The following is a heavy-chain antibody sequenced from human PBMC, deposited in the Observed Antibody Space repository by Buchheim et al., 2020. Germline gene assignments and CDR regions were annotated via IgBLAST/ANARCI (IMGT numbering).Heavy chain of an antibody. V-gene: IGHV4-30-4*08. CDR2: SHYNGNT. Sequence: QVQLQESGPGLVKPSQTLSLTCTVSGGSISGGDYYWSWIRQAPGKGLEWIGTSHYNGNTYYNLSLKSRVIISVDISNNKFSLKLSSVTAADTAVYFCARDTTDFDFRSGYYFPYYYGLDVWGQGTT. D-gene: IGHD3-3*01. CDR3: ARDTTDFDFRSGYYFPYYYGLDV. CDR1: GGSISGGDYY. J-gene: IGHJ6*02.